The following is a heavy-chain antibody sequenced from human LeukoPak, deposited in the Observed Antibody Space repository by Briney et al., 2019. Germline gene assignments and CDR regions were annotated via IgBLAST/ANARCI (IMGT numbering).Heavy chain of an antibody. J-gene: IGHJ3*02. CDR2: INPNSGGT. CDR1: GYTLTGYY. Sequence: ASVKVSCKASGYTLTGYYMHWVRQAPGQGLEWMGWINPNSGGTKYAQKFQGRVTMTRDTSNSTAYMELSRLRSDDTAVYYCARVGHYYDSSGYYLYDAFDIWGQGTMVIVSS. D-gene: IGHD3-22*01. CDR3: ARVGHYYDSSGYYLYDAFDI. V-gene: IGHV1-2*02.